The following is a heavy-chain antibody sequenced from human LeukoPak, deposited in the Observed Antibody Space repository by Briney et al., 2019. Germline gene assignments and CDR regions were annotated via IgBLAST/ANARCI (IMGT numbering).Heavy chain of an antibody. V-gene: IGHV5-51*01. J-gene: IGHJ4*02. CDR1: GYSFTSYW. CDR3: ARRGSSSFSFDY. Sequence: GESLKISCKGSGYSFTSYWIGWVRRMPGKGLKWMGIIYPGDSDTRYSPSFQGQVTMSVDKSISTAYLQWSSLKASDTAMYYCARRGSSSFSFDYWGQGTLVTVSS. D-gene: IGHD6-13*01. CDR2: IYPGDSDT.